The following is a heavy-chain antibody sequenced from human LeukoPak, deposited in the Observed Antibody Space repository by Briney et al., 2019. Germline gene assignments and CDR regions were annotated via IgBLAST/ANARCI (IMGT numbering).Heavy chain of an antibody. CDR2: IYYSGST. CDR1: GGSISSSSYY. CDR3: ARLDCSSTSCYEGADY. D-gene: IGHD2-2*01. Sequence: SETLSLTCTVSGGSISSSSYYWGWIRQPPGKGLEWIGSIYYSGSTYYNPSLKSRVTISVDTSKNQFSLKLSSVTAADTAVYYCARLDCSSTSCYEGADYWGQGTLVTVSS. J-gene: IGHJ4*02. V-gene: IGHV4-39*07.